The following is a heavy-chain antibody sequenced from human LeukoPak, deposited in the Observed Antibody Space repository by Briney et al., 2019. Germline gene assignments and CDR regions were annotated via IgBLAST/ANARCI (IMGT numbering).Heavy chain of an antibody. Sequence: PGGSLRLSCAASGFTFSSYWMSWVRQAPGKGLEWVANIKQDGSEKYYVDSVKGRFTISRDNAKNSLYLQMNSLRAEDTAVYYCARGIARGAPFFDYWGQGTLVTVSS. CDR3: ARGIARGAPFFDY. D-gene: IGHD1-26*01. CDR1: GFTFSSYW. V-gene: IGHV3-7*01. J-gene: IGHJ4*02. CDR2: IKQDGSEK.